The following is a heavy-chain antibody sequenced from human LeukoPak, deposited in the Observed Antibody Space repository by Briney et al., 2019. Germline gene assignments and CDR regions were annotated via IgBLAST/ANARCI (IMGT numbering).Heavy chain of an antibody. Sequence: SETLSLTCTVSGGSISNYYWSWIRQPPGEGLEWIGYIFYSGSTNYNPSLKSRVTISVDTSKNQLSLKLTSVTAADTAVYYCARLVARDSSGYYIAFDIWGQGTMVTVSS. CDR3: ARLVARDSSGYYIAFDI. J-gene: IGHJ3*02. CDR2: IFYSGST. D-gene: IGHD3-22*01. V-gene: IGHV4-59*01. CDR1: GGSISNYY.